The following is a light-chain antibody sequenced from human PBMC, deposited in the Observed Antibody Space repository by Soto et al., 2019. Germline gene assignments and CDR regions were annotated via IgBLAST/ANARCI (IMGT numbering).Light chain of an antibody. Sequence: EIVMTQSPVTLSVSPGERATLSCTASQSVNNNVAWYQQKPGHTPRLLIYSASIGATGTPARFSGSGSGSDFTLTISSLQSEDFAVYYCQQYNKRPLTFGPGTKVDSK. J-gene: IGKJ3*01. V-gene: IGKV3-15*01. CDR2: SAS. CDR1: QSVNNN. CDR3: QQYNKRPLT.